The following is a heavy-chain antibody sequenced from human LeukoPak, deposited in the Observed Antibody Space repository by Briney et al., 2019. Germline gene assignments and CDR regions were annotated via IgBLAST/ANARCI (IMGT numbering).Heavy chain of an antibody. D-gene: IGHD1-26*01. CDR1: GYTLTELS. J-gene: IGHJ4*02. Sequence: ASVKVSCKVSGYTLTELSMHWVRQAPGKGLEWMGGFDPEDGETIYAQKFQGRVTMTEDTSTDTAYMELSSLRSEDTAVYYCATVCSGSYDCYYFDYWGQGTLATVSS. CDR2: FDPEDGET. V-gene: IGHV1-24*01. CDR3: ATVCSGSYDCYYFDY.